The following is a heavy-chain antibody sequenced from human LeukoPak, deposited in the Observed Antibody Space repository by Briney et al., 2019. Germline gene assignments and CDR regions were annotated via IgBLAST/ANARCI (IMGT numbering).Heavy chain of an antibody. CDR3: ARDSGYYYYGMDV. J-gene: IGHJ6*02. CDR2: ITPGDAST. Sequence: GASVKVSCKASGYTFTSYHMHWVRQAPGQGLEWMGIITPGDASTTYAQRFQGRVTMTRDTSTSTVYMELSSLRSKDTAVYYCARDSGYYYYGMDVWGQGTTVTVSS. CDR1: GYTFTSYH. V-gene: IGHV1-46*01.